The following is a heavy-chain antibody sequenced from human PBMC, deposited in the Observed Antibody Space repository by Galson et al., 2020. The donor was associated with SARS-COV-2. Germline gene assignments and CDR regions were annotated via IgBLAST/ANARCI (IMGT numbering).Heavy chain of an antibody. J-gene: IGHJ3*02. D-gene: IGHD6-13*01. CDR1: GFTFGTYL. Sequence: GGSLSLSCAASGFTFGTYLMSWVRQAPGKGLEWVSLFSGIGVSPYYADSVKGRSTISTDHSKNTLYLQMNSLRAEGTAVYYCAKLLSGYGSSWNALHIWGQGTVVTVS. CDR2: FSGIGVSP. V-gene: IGHV3-23*01. CDR3: AKLLSGYGSSWNALHI.